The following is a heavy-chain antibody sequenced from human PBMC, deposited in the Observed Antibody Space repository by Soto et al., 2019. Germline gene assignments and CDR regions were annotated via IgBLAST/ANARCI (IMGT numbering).Heavy chain of an antibody. CDR1: GFPFSTYG. Sequence: AGGSLRLSCAVSGFPFSTYGFHWVRQPPGKGLEWVAVIVSDGSAKYHADSVEGRFTISRDNSKDTLYLQMNSLRAEDTAVYYCARDDAFGNENGLDIWGQGTMVTVSS. CDR2: IVSDGSAK. J-gene: IGHJ3*02. CDR3: ARDDAFGNENGLDI. V-gene: IGHV3-33*01. D-gene: IGHD1-1*01.